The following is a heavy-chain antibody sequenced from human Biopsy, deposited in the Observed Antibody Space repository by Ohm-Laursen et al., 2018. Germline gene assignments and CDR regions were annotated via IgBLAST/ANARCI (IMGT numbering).Heavy chain of an antibody. D-gene: IGHD1-26*01. CDR3: ARHAPSYSGSYWRYFDL. CDR2: IYYTGST. CDR1: GCSISSYY. J-gene: IGHJ2*01. V-gene: IGHV4-59*08. Sequence: SETLSLTCTVSGCSISSYYWSWIRQPPGKGLEWIGYIYYTGSTNSNPSLKSRVTISVDTSMNHLSLRLTSVTAADPAVYYCARHAPSYSGSYWRYFDLWGRGTLVTVSS.